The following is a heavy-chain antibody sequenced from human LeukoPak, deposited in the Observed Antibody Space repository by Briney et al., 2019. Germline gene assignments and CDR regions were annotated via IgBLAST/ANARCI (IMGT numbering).Heavy chain of an antibody. J-gene: IGHJ6*02. CDR1: GGSISSNNYY. D-gene: IGHD5-18*01. CDR2: IYYSGST. V-gene: IGHV4-61*05. CDR3: ARSRGYSYGSGYYYYGMDV. Sequence: SETLSLTCTVSGGSISSNNYYWGWIRQPPGKGLEWIGYIYYSGSTNYNPSLKSRVTISVDTSKNQFSLKLSSVTAADTAVYYCARSRGYSYGSGYYYYGMDVWGQGTTVTVSS.